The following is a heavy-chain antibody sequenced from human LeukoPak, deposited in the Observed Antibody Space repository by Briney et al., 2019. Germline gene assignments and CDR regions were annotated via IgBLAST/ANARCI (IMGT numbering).Heavy chain of an antibody. V-gene: IGHV3-23*01. Sequence: GGSLRLSCAASGCTVSSNYMSWVRQAPGKGLEWVSAISGSGGSTYYADSVKGRFTISRDNSKNTLYLQMNSLRAEDTAVYYCAKWGADSSGYYYAHPFDYWGQGTLVTVSS. CDR1: GCTVSSNY. CDR3: AKWGADSSGYYYAHPFDY. J-gene: IGHJ4*02. CDR2: ISGSGGST. D-gene: IGHD3-22*01.